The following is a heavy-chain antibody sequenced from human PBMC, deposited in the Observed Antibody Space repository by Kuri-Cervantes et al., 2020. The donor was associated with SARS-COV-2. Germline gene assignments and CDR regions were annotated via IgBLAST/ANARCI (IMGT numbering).Heavy chain of an antibody. CDR2: IKQDGSEK. J-gene: IGHJ3*02. CDR1: GFPFSSYW. CDR3: ARIPGYSSGLLAFDI. D-gene: IGHD6-19*01. Sequence: GGSLRLSCAASGFPFSSYWMSWVRQAPGKGLEGVANIKQDGSEKYYVDSVKGRFTISRDNAKNSLYLQMNSLRAEDTAVYYCARIPGYSSGLLAFDIWGQGTIVTVSS. V-gene: IGHV3-7*04.